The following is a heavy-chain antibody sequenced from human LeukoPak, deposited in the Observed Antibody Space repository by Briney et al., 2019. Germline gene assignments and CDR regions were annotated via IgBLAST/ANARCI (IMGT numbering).Heavy chain of an antibody. CDR1: GYTFSSYG. CDR2: ISTYNGNT. Sequence: ASVKVSCKASGYTFSSYGISWVRQAPGQGLQWMGWISTYNGNTIYAQKLQGRVTMTTDTSTSTAYMELRSLRSDDTAVYYCAGLPLGSDYYYYYYMDVWGKGTTVTVSS. CDR3: AGLPLGSDYYYYYYMDV. V-gene: IGHV1-18*01. J-gene: IGHJ6*03.